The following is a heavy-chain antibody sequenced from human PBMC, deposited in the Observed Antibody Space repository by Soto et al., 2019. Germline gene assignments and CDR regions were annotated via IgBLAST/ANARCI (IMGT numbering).Heavy chain of an antibody. J-gene: IGHJ6*02. Sequence: GESVKISCKGSGYIFTTYWIAGVRQMPGKGLEWMGSIFPGDAETRFSPSFQGQVTISADKSINTAYLQWSSLRASDTAIYYCARVPAGFLEGAGGMDVWGQGTTVTVSS. CDR3: ARVPAGFLEGAGGMDV. V-gene: IGHV5-51*01. D-gene: IGHD3-3*01. CDR2: IFPGDAET. CDR1: GYIFTTYW.